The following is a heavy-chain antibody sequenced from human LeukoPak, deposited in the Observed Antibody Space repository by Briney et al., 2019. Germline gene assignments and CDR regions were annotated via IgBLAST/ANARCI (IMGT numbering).Heavy chain of an antibody. CDR1: GGSISSYY. CDR2: IYYSGST. CDR3: ARALMVRGVIIWGFDY. V-gene: IGHV4-59*12. D-gene: IGHD3-10*01. J-gene: IGHJ4*02. Sequence: SETLSLTCTVSGGSISSYYWSWIRQPPGKGLEWIGYIYYSGSTNYNPSLKSRVTISVDTSKNQFSLKLSSVTAADTAVYYCARALMVRGVIIWGFDYWGQGTLVTVSS.